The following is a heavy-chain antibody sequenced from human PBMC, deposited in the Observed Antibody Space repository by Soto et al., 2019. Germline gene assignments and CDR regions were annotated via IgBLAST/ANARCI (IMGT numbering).Heavy chain of an antibody. CDR3: AKDKEVGYCTNGVCLGYYGMDV. CDR2: ISWDGGST. J-gene: IGHJ6*02. Sequence: EVQLVESGGVVVQPGGSLRLSCAASGFTFDDYTMHWVRQAPGKGLEWVSLISWDGGSTYYADSVKGRFTISRDNSKNSLYLQMNSLRTEDTALYYCAKDKEVGYCTNGVCLGYYGMDVWGQGTTVTVSS. D-gene: IGHD2-8*01. V-gene: IGHV3-43*01. CDR1: GFTFDDYT.